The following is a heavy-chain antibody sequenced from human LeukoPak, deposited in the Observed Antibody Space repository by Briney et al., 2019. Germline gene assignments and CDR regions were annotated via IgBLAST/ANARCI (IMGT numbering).Heavy chain of an antibody. CDR1: GFTMRNHW. CDR2: IWYDGSNK. CDR3: AKDWGSSGWYNYFDP. D-gene: IGHD6-19*01. J-gene: IGHJ5*02. Sequence: GGSLRLSCAASGFTMRNHWMSWVRQAPGKGLEWVAVIWYDGSNKYYADPVKGRFTISRDNSKDTLYLEMDSLRTEDTAVYYCAKDWGSSGWYNYFDPWGQGTLVTVSS. V-gene: IGHV3-30*02.